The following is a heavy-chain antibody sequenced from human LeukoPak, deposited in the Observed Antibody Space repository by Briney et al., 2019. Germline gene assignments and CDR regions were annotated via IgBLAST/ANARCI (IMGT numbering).Heavy chain of an antibody. J-gene: IGHJ5*02. CDR3: AKHCSGDCNTASEKRFVP. D-gene: IGHD2-2*03. CDR1: GFTFSSYS. V-gene: IGHV3-23*01. Sequence: QSGGSLRLSCAASGFTFSSYSMNWVRQAPGKGLEWVSGIGSNSVPTVYADSVKGRFTISRDNSKSMLYLQMDSLRVEDTAVYYCAKHCSGDCNTASEKRFVPWGQGTLVTVSS. CDR2: IGSNSVPT.